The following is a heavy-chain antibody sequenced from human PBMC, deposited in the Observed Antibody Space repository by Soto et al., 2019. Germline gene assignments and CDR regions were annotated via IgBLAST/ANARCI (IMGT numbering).Heavy chain of an antibody. V-gene: IGHV3-21*01. Sequence: RRLSCAASGFTFSSYSMNWVRQAPGKGLEWVSSISSSSSYIYYADSVKGRFTISRDNAKNSLYLQMNSLRAEDTAVYYCARDLWRELPSVDYWGQGTLVTVSS. CDR3: ARDLWRELPSVDY. D-gene: IGHD1-26*01. J-gene: IGHJ4*02. CDR2: ISSSSSYI. CDR1: GFTFSSYS.